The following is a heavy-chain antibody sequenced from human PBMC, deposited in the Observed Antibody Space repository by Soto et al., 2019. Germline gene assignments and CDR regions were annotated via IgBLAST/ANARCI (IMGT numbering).Heavy chain of an antibody. CDR2: IYHTENI. V-gene: IGHV4-4*02. J-gene: IGHJ4*02. Sequence: SETLSLTCTVSDDSIRSSNWWSWVRKPPGKGLEWIGEIYHTENINYNLSLKGRVTISVDKSKNQFSLKLSSVTAADTAVYYCASKGYVSGVFDSWGQGTLVTVS. CDR3: ASKGYVSGVFDS. D-gene: IGHD3-10*01. CDR1: DDSIRSSNW.